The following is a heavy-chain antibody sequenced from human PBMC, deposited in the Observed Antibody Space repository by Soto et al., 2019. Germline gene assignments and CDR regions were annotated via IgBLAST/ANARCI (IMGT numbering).Heavy chain of an antibody. D-gene: IGHD2-15*01. CDR2: ISTTSTTI. J-gene: IGHJ4*02. V-gene: IGHV3-48*02. Sequence: TGGSLRLSCAASGFTFSSYNMNWVRQAPGKGLEWVSYISTTSTTIYYADSVKGRFTISRDNAKNSLYLQMNSLRDEDTAVYYCARFGSSYYLDYCDYWGQGTLVTVSS. CDR3: ARFGSSYYLDYCDY. CDR1: GFTFSSYN.